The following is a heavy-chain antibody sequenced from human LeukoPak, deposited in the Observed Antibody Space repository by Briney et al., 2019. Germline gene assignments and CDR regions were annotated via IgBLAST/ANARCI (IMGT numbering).Heavy chain of an antibody. CDR2: ISASGGST. Sequence: GGSLRLSCAASGFTFSSSAMSWVRQVPGKGLEWVSGISASGGSTYYADSVRGRFTISRDNSKNTLYLQMNSLRAEGTAVYYCARSGYDYVWGSYRVPLFDYWGQGTLVTVSS. CDR1: GFTFSSSA. V-gene: IGHV3-23*01. D-gene: IGHD3-16*02. CDR3: ARSGYDYVWGSYRVPLFDY. J-gene: IGHJ4*02.